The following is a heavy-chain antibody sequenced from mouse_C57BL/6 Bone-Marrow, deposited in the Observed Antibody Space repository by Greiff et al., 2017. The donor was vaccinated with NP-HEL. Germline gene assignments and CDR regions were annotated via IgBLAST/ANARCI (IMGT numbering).Heavy chain of an antibody. CDR1: GYTFTNYW. Sequence: QVQLKESGAELVRPGTSVKMSCKASGYTFTNYWIGWAKQRPGHGLEWIGDIYPGGGYTNYNEKFKGKATLTADKSSSTAYMQFSSLTSEDSAIYYCAREDYAMDYWGQGTSVTVSS. J-gene: IGHJ4*01. CDR3: AREDYAMDY. CDR2: IYPGGGYT. V-gene: IGHV1-63*01.